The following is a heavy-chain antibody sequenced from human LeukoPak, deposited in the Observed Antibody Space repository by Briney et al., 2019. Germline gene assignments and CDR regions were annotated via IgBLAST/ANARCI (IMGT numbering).Heavy chain of an antibody. CDR3: ARDSGYDPKGVFDY. D-gene: IGHD5-12*01. Sequence: ASVKVSCKASGYTFTSYGISWVRQAPGQGLEWMGWISAYNGSTNYAQKLQGRVTMTTDTSTSTAYMELRSLRSDDTAVYYCARDSGYDPKGVFDYWGQGTLVTVSS. CDR2: ISAYNGST. CDR1: GYTFTSYG. J-gene: IGHJ4*02. V-gene: IGHV1-18*04.